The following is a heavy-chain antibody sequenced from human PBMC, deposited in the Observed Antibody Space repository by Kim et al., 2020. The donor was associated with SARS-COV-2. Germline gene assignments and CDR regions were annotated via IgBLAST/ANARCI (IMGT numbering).Heavy chain of an antibody. CDR1: GFTFSSYG. J-gene: IGHJ6*02. V-gene: IGHV3-33*01. CDR3: AREVLRYFDWFHYGMDV. D-gene: IGHD3-9*01. Sequence: GGSLRLSCAASGFTFSSYGMHWVRQAPGKGLEWVAVIWYDGSNKYYADSVKGRFTISRDNSKNTLYLQMNSLRAEDTAVYYCAREVLRYFDWFHYGMDVWRQETTDTVSS. CDR2: IWYDGSNK.